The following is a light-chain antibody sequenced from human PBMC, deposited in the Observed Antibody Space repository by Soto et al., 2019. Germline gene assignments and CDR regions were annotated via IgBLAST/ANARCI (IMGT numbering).Light chain of an antibody. Sequence: QPVLTQSPSASASLGTSVKLTCTLSSGHSSYAIAWHQQQPEKGPRYLMKLNGDGSHSKGDGIPDRFSGSSSGAERYLTISSLQSEDEADYYCQTWGAGTWVFGGGTKVTVL. CDR2: LNGDGSH. CDR3: QTWGAGTWV. CDR1: SGHSSYA. V-gene: IGLV4-69*01. J-gene: IGLJ3*02.